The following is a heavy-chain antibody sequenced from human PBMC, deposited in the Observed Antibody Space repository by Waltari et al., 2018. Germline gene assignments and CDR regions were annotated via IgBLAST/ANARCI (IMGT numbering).Heavy chain of an antibody. Sequence: QVQLVESGGGVVQPGRSLRLSCSASGFTFSSYGMHWVRQAPGKGLEGVAVRWYDGSNKYYADSVKGRFTIARDNSKNTLYLQMNSLRAEDTAVYYWASGLGYLDYWGQGTLVTVSS. D-gene: IGHD3-16*01. CDR2: RWYDGSNK. CDR1: GFTFSSYG. CDR3: ASGLGYLDY. J-gene: IGHJ4*02. V-gene: IGHV3-33*01.